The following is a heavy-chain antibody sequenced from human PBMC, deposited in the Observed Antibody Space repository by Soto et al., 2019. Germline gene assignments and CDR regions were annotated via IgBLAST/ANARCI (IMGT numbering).Heavy chain of an antibody. V-gene: IGHV1-18*01. CDR3: ARGPYYCGSGSFYWGDY. D-gene: IGHD3-10*01. CDR2: ISAYNGNT. J-gene: IGHJ4*02. Sequence: QVQLVQSGSEVKKPGASLKVSCKASGYTFTSYGITRARQAPGQGLEWMGWISAYNGNTNYAQNVQGRVTMTTDTSTRTAYMELRTLISDDTAVYYCARGPYYCGSGSFYWGDYWGQGTLVTVSS. CDR1: GYTFTSYG.